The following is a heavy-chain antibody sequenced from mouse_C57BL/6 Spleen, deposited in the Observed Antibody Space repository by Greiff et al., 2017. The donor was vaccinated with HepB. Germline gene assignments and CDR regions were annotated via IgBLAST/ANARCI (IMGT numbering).Heavy chain of an antibody. CDR2: IDPEDGDT. CDR3: TRDDYDVRFAY. J-gene: IGHJ3*01. CDR1: GFNIKDYY. V-gene: IGHV14-1*01. D-gene: IGHD2-4*01. Sequence: EVMLVESGAELVRPGASVKLSCTASGFNIKDYYMHWVKQRPEQGLEWIGRIDPEDGDTEYAPKFQGKATMTADTSSNTAYLQLSSLTSEDTAVYYCTRDDYDVRFAYWGQGTLVTVSA.